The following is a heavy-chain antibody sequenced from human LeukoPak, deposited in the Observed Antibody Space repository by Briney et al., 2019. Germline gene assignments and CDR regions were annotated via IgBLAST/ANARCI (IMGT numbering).Heavy chain of an antibody. CDR3: ARQGLDSSGYYSDY. CDR2: IYHSGST. Sequence: PSGTLSLTCAVSGGSNSSSNWWSWVRQPPGKGLEWIGEIYHSGSTNYNPSLKSRVTISVDKSKNQFSLKLSSVTAADTAVYYCARQGLDSSGYYSDYWGQGTLVTVSS. D-gene: IGHD3-22*01. CDR1: GGSNSSSNW. J-gene: IGHJ4*02. V-gene: IGHV4-4*02.